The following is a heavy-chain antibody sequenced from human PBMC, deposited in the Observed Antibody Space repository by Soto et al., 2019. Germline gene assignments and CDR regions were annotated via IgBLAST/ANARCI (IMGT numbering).Heavy chain of an antibody. Sequence: EVQLLESGGGLVQPGGSLRLSCVASGFSFSGFAMSWVRQAPGKGLVWVSSIPGTGVSIYYADSVRGRFTISRDNSKNTLYLQMSSLRAEDTVRYYCAKDSIPYSSSYDLDHWGRGALVTVSS. V-gene: IGHV3-23*01. D-gene: IGHD6-6*01. CDR2: IPGTGVSI. J-gene: IGHJ4*02. CDR3: AKDSIPYSSSYDLDH. CDR1: GFSFSGFA.